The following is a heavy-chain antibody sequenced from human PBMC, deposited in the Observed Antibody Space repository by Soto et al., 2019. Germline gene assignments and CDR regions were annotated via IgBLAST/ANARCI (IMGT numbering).Heavy chain of an antibody. CDR3: ARAGGLGAVAVDY. CDR2: IYHSGST. Sequence: QLQLQESGSGLVKPSQTLSLTCAVSGGSISSGGYSWSWIRQPPGKGLEWIGYIYHSGSTYYNPSRRIRVTIPVDRSKNQFSLKLSSVTAADTAVYYCARAGGLGAVAVDYWGQGTLVTVSS. D-gene: IGHD6-19*01. V-gene: IGHV4-30-2*01. J-gene: IGHJ4*02. CDR1: GGSISSGGYS.